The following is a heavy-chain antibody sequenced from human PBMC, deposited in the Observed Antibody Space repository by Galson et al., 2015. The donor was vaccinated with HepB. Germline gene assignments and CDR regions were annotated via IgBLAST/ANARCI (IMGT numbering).Heavy chain of an antibody. CDR2: IIPIFGTA. Sequence: SVKVSCKASGGTFSSYAISWVRQAPGQGLEWMGGIIPIFGTANYAQKFQGRVTITADKSTSTAYMELSSLRSEDTAVYYCARAYCGGDCYSEEYYYYGMDVWGQGTTVTVSS. CDR3: ARAYCGGDCYSEEYYYYGMDV. J-gene: IGHJ6*02. CDR1: GGTFSSYA. D-gene: IGHD2-21*02. V-gene: IGHV1-69*06.